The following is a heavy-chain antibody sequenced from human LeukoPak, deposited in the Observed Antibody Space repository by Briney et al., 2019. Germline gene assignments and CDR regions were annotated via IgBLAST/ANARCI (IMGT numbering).Heavy chain of an antibody. CDR1: GFTFSSYA. CDR2: INHSGST. CDR3: AREGSSGWSSL. V-gene: IGHV4-34*01. D-gene: IGHD6-19*01. J-gene: IGHJ4*02. Sequence: GSLRLSCAASGFTFSSYAMSWVRQPPGKGLEWIGEINHSGSTNYNPSLKSRVTISVDTSKNQFSLKLSSVTAADTAVYYCAREGSSGWSSLWGQGTLVTVSS.